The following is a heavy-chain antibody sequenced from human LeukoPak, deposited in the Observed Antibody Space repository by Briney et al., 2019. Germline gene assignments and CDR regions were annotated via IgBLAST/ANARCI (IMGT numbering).Heavy chain of an antibody. J-gene: IGHJ4*02. D-gene: IGHD3-22*01. CDR3: TRHRQPYFYDSSGFDC. CDR1: GFSFTNYW. Sequence: GESLKISCKGSGFSFTNYWIAWVRQMPGKGLEWMGIIYPDDSDTRYSPSLQGQVTISADRSISTAYLQWSSLKASDTAMYYCTRHRQPYFYDSSGFDCWGQGTLVTVSS. V-gene: IGHV5-51*01. CDR2: IYPDDSDT.